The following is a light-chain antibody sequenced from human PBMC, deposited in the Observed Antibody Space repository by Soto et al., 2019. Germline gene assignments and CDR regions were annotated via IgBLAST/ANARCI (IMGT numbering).Light chain of an antibody. Sequence: DIQMTQSPSTLSASVGDRVTITCRASQSMSSWLAWYQQNPGKAPKLLIYDASSLESGVPSRFSGSGSGTEFTLTISSLQPDDFSPYYCQQYNSYSDTFGQGTKLEIK. CDR2: DAS. J-gene: IGKJ2*01. CDR3: QQYNSYSDT. V-gene: IGKV1-5*01. CDR1: QSMSSW.